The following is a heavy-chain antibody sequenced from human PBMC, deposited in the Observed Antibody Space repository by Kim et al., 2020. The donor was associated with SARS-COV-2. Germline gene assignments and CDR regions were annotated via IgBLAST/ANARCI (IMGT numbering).Heavy chain of an antibody. CDR3: ARDSRHIVAVPAPDY. V-gene: IGHV3-7*01. D-gene: IGHD2-21*01. Sequence: ASVKGRFTIARDSAKNSLYLQMNSLRADDTAVYYCARDSRHIVAVPAPDYWGQGTLVTVSS. J-gene: IGHJ4*02.